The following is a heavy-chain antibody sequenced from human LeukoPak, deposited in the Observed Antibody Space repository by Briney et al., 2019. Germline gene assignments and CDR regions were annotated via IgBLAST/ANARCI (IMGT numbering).Heavy chain of an antibody. Sequence: ASVNVSCKASGYTFTSYGISWVRQAPGQGLEWMGWISAYNGKTNHAQKLQGRVTLTTDTSTSTAYMELRSLRSDDTAVYYCARDGMVRGVNPFDYWGQGTLVTVSS. D-gene: IGHD3-10*01. CDR2: ISAYNGKT. CDR3: ARDGMVRGVNPFDY. J-gene: IGHJ4*02. CDR1: GYTFTSYG. V-gene: IGHV1-18*01.